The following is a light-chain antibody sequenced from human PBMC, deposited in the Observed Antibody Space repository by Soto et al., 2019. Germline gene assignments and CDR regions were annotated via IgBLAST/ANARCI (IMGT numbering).Light chain of an antibody. CDR2: GAS. Sequence: EIVMTQSPATLSVSPXXXATLSCRASQSVSSNLAWYQQKPGQAPRLLIYGASTRATGIPARFSGSGSGTEFTLTISSLQSEDFAVYYCQQYNNWPPMAFGQGTKVEIK. V-gene: IGKV3-15*01. CDR3: QQYNNWPPMA. J-gene: IGKJ1*01. CDR1: QSVSSN.